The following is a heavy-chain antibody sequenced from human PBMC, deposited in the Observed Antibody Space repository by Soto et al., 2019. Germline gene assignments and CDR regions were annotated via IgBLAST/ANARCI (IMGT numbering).Heavy chain of an antibody. CDR2: IYYSGST. V-gene: IGHV4-39*01. D-gene: IGHD1-26*01. Sequence: QLQLQESGPGLVKPSETLSLTCTVSGGSISSSSYYWGWIRQPPGKGLEWIGSIYYSGSTYYNPSLKSRVTISVDTSKNQFSLKLSSVTAADTAVYYCARPADSGAQGAFDIWGQGTMVTVSS. CDR3: ARPADSGAQGAFDI. CDR1: GGSISSSSYY. J-gene: IGHJ3*02.